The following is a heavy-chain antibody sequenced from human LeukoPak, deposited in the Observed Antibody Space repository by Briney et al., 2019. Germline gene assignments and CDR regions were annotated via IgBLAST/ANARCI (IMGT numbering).Heavy chain of an antibody. CDR3: ARIAARHPYYFDY. Sequence: ASVKVSCKASGYTFTGYYMHWVRQAPGQGLEWMGWINPHSGGTNYAQKFQGRVNVTRDTPINTAYMELSRLRSDDTAVYYCARIAARHPYYFDYGGQGTLVTVSS. J-gene: IGHJ4*02. CDR2: INPHSGGT. V-gene: IGHV1-2*02. D-gene: IGHD6-6*01. CDR1: GYTFTGYY.